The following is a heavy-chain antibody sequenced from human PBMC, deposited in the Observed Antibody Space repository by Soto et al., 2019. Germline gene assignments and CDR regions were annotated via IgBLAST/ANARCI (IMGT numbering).Heavy chain of an antibody. Sequence: SETLSLTCAVYGGSFSGYYWSWIRQPPGKGLEWIGEINHSGSTNYNPSLKSRATISVDTSKNQFSLKLSSVTAADTAVYYCARGGVYCSGGSCYRTEPFYYYYGMDVWGQGTTVTVS. V-gene: IGHV4-34*01. D-gene: IGHD2-15*01. J-gene: IGHJ6*02. CDR1: GGSFSGYY. CDR2: INHSGST. CDR3: ARGGVYCSGGSCYRTEPFYYYYGMDV.